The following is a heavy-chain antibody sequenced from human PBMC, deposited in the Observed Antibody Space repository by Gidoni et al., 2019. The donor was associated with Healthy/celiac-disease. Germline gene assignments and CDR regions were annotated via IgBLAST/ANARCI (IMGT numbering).Heavy chain of an antibody. V-gene: IGHV4-34*01. Sequence: QVQLQQWGAGLLKPSETLSLTCAVDGGSFSGYYWSWIRQPPGKGLEWIVEINHSGSTNYNPSLKSRVTISVDTSKNQFSLKLSSVTAADTAVYYCARTTRGIVGATTLYYFDYWGQGTLVTVSS. CDR2: INHSGST. CDR3: ARTTRGIVGATTLYYFDY. D-gene: IGHD1-26*01. CDR1: GGSFSGYY. J-gene: IGHJ4*02.